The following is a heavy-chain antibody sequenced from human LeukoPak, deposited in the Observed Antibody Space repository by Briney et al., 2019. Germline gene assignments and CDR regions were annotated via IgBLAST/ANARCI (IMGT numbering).Heavy chain of an antibody. CDR1: GGSFSGYY. V-gene: IGHV4-34*01. CDR3: ARGVSGYYFSYFDY. J-gene: IGHJ4*02. Sequence: SETLSLTCAVYGGSFSGYYWSWIRQPPGKGLEWIGEINHSGSTYYNPSLKSRVTISVDTSKNQFSLKLSSVTAADTAVYYCARGVSGYYFSYFDYWGQGTLVTVSS. CDR2: INHSGST. D-gene: IGHD3-22*01.